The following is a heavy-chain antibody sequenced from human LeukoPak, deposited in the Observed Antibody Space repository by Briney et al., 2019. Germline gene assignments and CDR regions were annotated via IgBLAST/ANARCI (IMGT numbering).Heavy chain of an antibody. J-gene: IGHJ6*03. D-gene: IGHD6-13*01. CDR1: GGSISSGGDY. V-gene: IGHV4-30-2*01. CDR2: IYHFGST. CDR3: AREYSSSWYEDPRYYYYMDV. Sequence: PSQTLSLTCTVSGGSISSGGDYWTWIRQPPGKGLEWIGYIYHFGSTYYNPSLKSRVTMSVDTSKNQFSLKLSSVTAADTAVYYCAREYSSSWYEDPRYYYYMDVWGKGTTVTVSS.